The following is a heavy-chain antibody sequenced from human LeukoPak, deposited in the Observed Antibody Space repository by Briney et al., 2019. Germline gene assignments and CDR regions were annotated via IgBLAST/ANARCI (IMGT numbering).Heavy chain of an antibody. CDR3: AREDGGKGSSSV. J-gene: IGHJ6*02. D-gene: IGHD4-23*01. CDR1: GGTFSSYA. V-gene: IGHV1-69*04. Sequence: SVTVSCKASGGTFSSYAISWVRQAPGQRLEWMGRIIPILGIANYAQKFQGRVTITADKSTSTAYMELSSLRSEDTAVYYCAREDGGKGSSSVWGQGTTVTVSS. CDR2: IIPILGIA.